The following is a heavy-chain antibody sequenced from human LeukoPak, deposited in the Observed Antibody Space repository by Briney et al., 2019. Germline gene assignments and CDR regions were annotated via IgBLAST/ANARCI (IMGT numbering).Heavy chain of an antibody. CDR2: IDPSDSYT. CDR1: GYIFISYW. J-gene: IGHJ4*02. V-gene: IGHV5-10-1*01. CDR3: ARRLQRHFDY. Sequence: GESLKISCKGSGYIFISYWISWVRQMPGKGLEWMGRIDPSDSYTNYSPSFQGHVTISVDKSISTAYLQWSSLKASDTAMYYCARRLQRHFDYWGQGTLVTVSS. D-gene: IGHD2-15*01.